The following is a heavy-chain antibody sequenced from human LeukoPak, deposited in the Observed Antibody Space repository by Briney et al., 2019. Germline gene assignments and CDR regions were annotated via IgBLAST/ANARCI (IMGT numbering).Heavy chain of an antibody. CDR1: GGSIAGSTGH. V-gene: IGHV4-39*07. CDR2: IFCRGSP. D-gene: IGHD2-2*01. J-gene: IGHJ4*02. Sequence: PSETLSLTCTVSGGSIAGSTGHWVWIRQPPGKTLEWVGSIFCRGSPYYNPSLNSRVTISIDTSKSQFSLELTSVTAADTAIYYCAGGGGYCNTISCYFDFWGLGTLVTVSS. CDR3: AGGGGYCNTISCYFDF.